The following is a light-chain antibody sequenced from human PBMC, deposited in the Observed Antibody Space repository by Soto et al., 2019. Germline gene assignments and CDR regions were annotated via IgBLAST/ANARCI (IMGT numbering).Light chain of an antibody. CDR3: QQYNNWPLT. J-gene: IGKJ5*01. CDR1: QSVSSY. Sequence: EFVLIQSPLSLSLSPGERATFSCRASQSVSSYLAWYQQKPGQAPRLLIYDISTRATGVPARFSGGGSGTEFTLTITSLQSEDFAVYWCQQYNNWPLTSGPATRLEIK. CDR2: DIS. V-gene: IGKV3D-15*01.